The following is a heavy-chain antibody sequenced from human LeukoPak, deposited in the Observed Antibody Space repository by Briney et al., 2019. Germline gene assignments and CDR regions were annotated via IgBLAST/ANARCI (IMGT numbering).Heavy chain of an antibody. J-gene: IGHJ4*02. D-gene: IGHD6-13*01. CDR2: INAGSGNT. CDR1: GYTFTSYA. V-gene: IGHV1-3*01. Sequence: ASVKVSCKASGYTFTSYAMHWVRQAPGQRLEWMGWINAGSGNTKYSQKFQGRVTITRDTSASTAYMELSSLRSEDTAVYYCARDSSSWIYYFDYWGQGTLVTVSS. CDR3: ARDSSSWIYYFDY.